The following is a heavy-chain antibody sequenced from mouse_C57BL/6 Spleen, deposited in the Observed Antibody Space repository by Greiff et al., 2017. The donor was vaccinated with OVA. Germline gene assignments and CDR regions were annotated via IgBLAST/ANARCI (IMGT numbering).Heavy chain of an antibody. CDR3: ARYCVYDEGNYFDY. J-gene: IGHJ2*01. D-gene: IGHD2-4*01. CDR2: IYPGSGST. CDR1: GYTFTSYW. V-gene: IGHV1-55*01. Sequence: QVQLQQSGAELVKPGASVKMSCKASGYTFTSYWITWVKQRPGQGLEWIGDIYPGSGSTNYNEKFKSKATLTVDTSSSTAYMQLSSLTSEDSAVYYCARYCVYDEGNYFDYWGQGTTLTFSS.